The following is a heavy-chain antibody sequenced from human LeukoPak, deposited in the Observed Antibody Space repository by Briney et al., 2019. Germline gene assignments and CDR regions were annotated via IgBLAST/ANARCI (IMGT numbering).Heavy chain of an antibody. D-gene: IGHD4-17*01. CDR2: INAGNGNT. CDR3: ARAHDYGDYGGYYYGMDV. CDR1: GYTFTSYA. V-gene: IGHV1-3*01. J-gene: IGHJ6*02. Sequence: GASVKVSCKASGYTFTSYAMHWVRQAPGQRLEWMGWINAGNGNTKYSQKFQGRVTITRDTSASTAYMELSSLRSEDTAVYYCARAHDYGDYGGYYYGMDVWGQGTTVTVSS.